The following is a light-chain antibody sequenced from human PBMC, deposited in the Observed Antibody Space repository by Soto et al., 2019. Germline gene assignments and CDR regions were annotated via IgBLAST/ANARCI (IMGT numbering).Light chain of an antibody. J-gene: IGLJ2*01. CDR2: RNN. V-gene: IGLV1-47*01. Sequence: QLVRTQPPSASVTPGQRVTISCSGSSSNIGSNYVYWYQQLPGTAPKLLIYRNNQRPSGVPDRFSGSKSGTSASLAISGLRSEDEADYYCAAWDDSLSGVVFGGGTSSPS. CDR1: SSNIGSNY. CDR3: AAWDDSLSGVV.